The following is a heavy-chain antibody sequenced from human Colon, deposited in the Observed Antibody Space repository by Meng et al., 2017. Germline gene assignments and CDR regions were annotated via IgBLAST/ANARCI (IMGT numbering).Heavy chain of an antibody. D-gene: IGHD6-19*01. J-gene: IGHJ4*02. CDR2: SYHSGST. CDR1: GISISSATY. V-gene: IGHV4-4*02. Sequence: QVQLQESCPGLGKPSGTLSLTCAVSGISISSATYWSWVRQPPGKGLEWIGESYHSGSTNYNPSLKSRVTISVDKSKNQFSLILTSVTAADTAVYYCASSSGWWRLDSWGQGTLVTVSS. CDR3: ASSSGWWRLDS.